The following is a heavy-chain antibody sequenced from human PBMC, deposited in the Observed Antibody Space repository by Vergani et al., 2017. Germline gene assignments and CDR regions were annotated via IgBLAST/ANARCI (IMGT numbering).Heavy chain of an antibody. D-gene: IGHD2-2*01. V-gene: IGHV3-30*02. Sequence: QVQLVESGGGVVQPGGSLRLSCAASGFTFSSYGMHWVRQAPGKGLEWVAFIRYDGSNKYYADSVKGRFTISRYNSKNTLYLQMNSLRAEDTAVYYCAKVVVVVPAGRQGYYGMDVWSQGTTVTVSS. CDR1: GFTFSSYG. CDR2: IRYDGSNK. J-gene: IGHJ6*02. CDR3: AKVVVVVPAGRQGYYGMDV.